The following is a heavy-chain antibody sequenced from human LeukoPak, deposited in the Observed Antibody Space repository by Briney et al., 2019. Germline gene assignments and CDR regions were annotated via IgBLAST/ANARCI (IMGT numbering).Heavy chain of an antibody. V-gene: IGHV1-18*04. CDR2: ISAYNGNT. J-gene: IGHJ4*02. CDR3: ARAQEYSSSAY. CDR1: GYTFTSYY. Sequence: GASVKVSCKASGYTFTSYYMHWVRQAPGQGLEWMGWISAYNGNTNYAQKLQGRVTMTTDTSTSTAYMELRSLRSDDTAVYYCARAQEYSSSAYWGQGTLVTVSS. D-gene: IGHD6-6*01.